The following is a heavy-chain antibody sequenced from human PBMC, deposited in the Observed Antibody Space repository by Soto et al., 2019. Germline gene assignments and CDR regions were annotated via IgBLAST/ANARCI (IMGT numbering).Heavy chain of an antibody. J-gene: IGHJ3*02. CDR3: ANDLDYYDRPNSGAFDI. V-gene: IGHV3-30*18. D-gene: IGHD3-22*01. CDR1: GFTFSSYG. CDR2: ISYDGSNK. Sequence: PGGSLRLSCAASGFTFSSYGMHWVRQAPGKGLEWVAVISYDGSNKYYADSVKGRFTISRDNSKNTLYLQMNSLRAEDTAVYYCANDLDYYDRPNSGAFDIWGQGTMVTVSS.